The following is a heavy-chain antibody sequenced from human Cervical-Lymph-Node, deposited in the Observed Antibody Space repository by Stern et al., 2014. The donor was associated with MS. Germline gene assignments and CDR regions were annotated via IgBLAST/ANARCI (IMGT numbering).Heavy chain of an antibody. Sequence: EVQLVESGGGLVQPDGSLRLSCAASGFTFSDYSITWVRQAPGKGLEWISSITRSGTMYCADSVKGRFTISRDNAKSSLYWDMKALRGEDTAVYYCATLDAWGQGTLVVVSS. CDR1: GFTFSDYS. CDR2: ITRSGTM. CDR3: ATLDA. J-gene: IGHJ5*02. V-gene: IGHV3-69-1*01.